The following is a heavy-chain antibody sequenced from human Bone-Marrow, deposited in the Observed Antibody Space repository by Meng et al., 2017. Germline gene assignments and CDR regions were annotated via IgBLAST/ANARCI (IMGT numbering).Heavy chain of an antibody. J-gene: IGHJ6*02. Sequence: ASVKVSCKASGYTFTGYYMHWVRQAPGQGLVWMGRINPNSGGTNYAQKFQGRVTMTRDTSISPAYMELSRLRSDDTAVYYCARGWRWLQDYYYYYGMDVWGQGTTVTVSS. D-gene: IGHD5-24*01. CDR3: ARGWRWLQDYYYYYGMDV. CDR2: INPNSGGT. CDR1: GYTFTGYY. V-gene: IGHV1-2*06.